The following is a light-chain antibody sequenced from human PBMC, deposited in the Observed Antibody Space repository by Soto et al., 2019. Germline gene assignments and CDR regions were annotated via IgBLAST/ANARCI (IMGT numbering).Light chain of an antibody. CDR2: GAS. J-gene: IGKJ3*01. CDR1: QGISNW. Sequence: DIQMTQSPSSVSASVGDTVTITCRASQGISNWLAWYQHKPGKAPKFLIYGASTWQTGVPSRFSGSGSGTDFTLTISSLQPEDFATYFCQQDNSFPFTFGPGTKVEIK. CDR3: QQDNSFPFT. V-gene: IGKV1-12*02.